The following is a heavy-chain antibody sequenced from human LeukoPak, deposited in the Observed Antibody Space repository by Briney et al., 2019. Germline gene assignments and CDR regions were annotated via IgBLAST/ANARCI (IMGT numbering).Heavy chain of an antibody. CDR1: GGSFSGYY. D-gene: IGHD3-16*01. V-gene: IGHV4-34*01. CDR2: INHSGST. J-gene: IGHJ5*02. Sequence: SKTLSLTCAVYGGSFSGYYWSWIRQPPGKGLEWIGEINHSGSTNYNPSLKSRVTISVDTSKNQFSLKLSSVTAADTAVYYCARGRGDQADWFDPWGQGTLVTVSS. CDR3: ARGRGDQADWFDP.